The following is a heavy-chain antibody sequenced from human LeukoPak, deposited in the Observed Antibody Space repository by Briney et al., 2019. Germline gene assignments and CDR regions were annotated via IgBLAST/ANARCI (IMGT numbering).Heavy chain of an antibody. CDR3: ARYGGNSVYYYYMDV. CDR1: GFTFSSYW. Sequence: GGSLRLSCAASGFTFSSYWMSWVRQAPGKGLEWVANIKQDGSEKYYVDSVKGRFTISRDNAKNSLYLQMNSLRAEDTAVYYCARYGGNSVYYYYMDVWGKGTTVTVSS. D-gene: IGHD4-23*01. J-gene: IGHJ6*03. CDR2: IKQDGSEK. V-gene: IGHV3-7*01.